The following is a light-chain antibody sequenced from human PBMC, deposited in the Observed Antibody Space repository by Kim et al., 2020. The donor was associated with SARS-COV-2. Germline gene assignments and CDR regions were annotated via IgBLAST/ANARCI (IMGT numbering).Light chain of an antibody. Sequence: FSPGERLTLACRASRSVTDNRLVWYQQKPGQAPRLLIYGASNRATGIPDRFSGSGSGTDFTLTISSLEPEDFAVYYCQQYGNFPFTFGQGTKLEI. V-gene: IGKV3-20*01. CDR1: RSVTDNR. CDR3: QQYGNFPFT. CDR2: GAS. J-gene: IGKJ2*01.